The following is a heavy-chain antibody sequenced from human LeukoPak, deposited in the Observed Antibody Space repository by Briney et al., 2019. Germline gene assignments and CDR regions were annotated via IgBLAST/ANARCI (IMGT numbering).Heavy chain of an antibody. J-gene: IGHJ4*02. V-gene: IGHV3-21*01. Sequence: GGSLRLSCAASGFTFSSYSMNWVRQAPGKGLEWVSSISSSGSYIYYADSVKGRFTISRDNAKNSLYLQMNSLRAEDTAVYYCARVIAAAGIDYWGQGTLVTVSS. CDR1: GFTFSSYS. CDR3: ARVIAAAGIDY. D-gene: IGHD6-13*01. CDR2: ISSSGSYI.